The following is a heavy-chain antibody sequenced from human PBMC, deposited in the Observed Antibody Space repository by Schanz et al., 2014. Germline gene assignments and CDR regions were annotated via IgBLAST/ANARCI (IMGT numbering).Heavy chain of an antibody. CDR2: IKQDESER. D-gene: IGHD2-2*01. Sequence: EVQLVESGGGLVQPGGSLRLSCAASGFTFSTYWMSWVRQAPGKGLEWVANIKQDESERSYVDSVKGRFTISRDNAKNSLYLQMTGLRAEDTAVYYCAAHETLSTTACYPSWGQGTLVAVSS. J-gene: IGHJ4*02. CDR1: GFTFSTYW. V-gene: IGHV3-7*03. CDR3: AAHETLSTTACYPS.